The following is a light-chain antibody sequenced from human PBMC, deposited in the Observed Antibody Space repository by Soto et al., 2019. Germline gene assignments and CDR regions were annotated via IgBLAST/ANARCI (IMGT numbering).Light chain of an antibody. CDR2: YDS. CDR1: NIGSKS. CDR3: QVWDSSSDGVV. V-gene: IGLV3-21*04. J-gene: IGLJ2*01. Sequence: SYELTQPPSVSVAPGKTARITCGGNNIGSKSVHWYQQKPGQAPVLVIYYDSDRPSGIPERFSGSNSGNTATLTISRVEAGDEADYYCQVWDSSSDGVVFGGETKLTVL.